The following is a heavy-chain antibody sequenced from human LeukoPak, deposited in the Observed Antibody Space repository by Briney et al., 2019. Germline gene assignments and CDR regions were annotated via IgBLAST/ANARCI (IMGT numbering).Heavy chain of an antibody. CDR3: ARDSGSYFGGFDY. J-gene: IGHJ4*02. Sequence: GGSLRLSCAPSGFTFSSYAMTWVRQAPGKGLEWVSDISGSGGSTYYADSVKGRFTISRDNSKNTLHLQMNSLRAEDTAVYYCARDSGSYFGGFDYWGQGTLVTVSS. CDR2: ISGSGGST. D-gene: IGHD1-26*01. V-gene: IGHV3-23*01. CDR1: GFTFSSYA.